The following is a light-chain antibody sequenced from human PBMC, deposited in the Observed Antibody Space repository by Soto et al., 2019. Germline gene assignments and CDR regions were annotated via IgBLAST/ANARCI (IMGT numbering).Light chain of an antibody. CDR1: QSVSSN. CDR2: GAS. J-gene: IGKJ5*01. V-gene: IGKV3-15*01. Sequence: EIVMTQSPATPSVSPGERATLSCRASQSVSSNLAWYQQKPGQAPRLLIYGASTRATGIPARFSGSGSGTEFTLTISSLQSEDFALYYCQQYNNWPITFGQGTRLEIK. CDR3: QQYNNWPIT.